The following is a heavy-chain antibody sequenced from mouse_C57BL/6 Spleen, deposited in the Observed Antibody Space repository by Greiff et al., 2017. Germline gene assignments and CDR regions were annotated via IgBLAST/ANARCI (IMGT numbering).Heavy chain of an antibody. J-gene: IGHJ2*01. CDR1: GYTFTSYW. D-gene: IGHD2-1*01. V-gene: IGHV1-5*01. CDR2: ICAGNSET. CDR3: TRTDDGNSFYFDY. Sequence: VQLQQSGTVLARPGASVKMSCKTSGYTFTSYWMHWVNQRPGQGLEWIGAICAGNSETSYNQKVKGQANMTAVTSASTAYMQLSSLTNEDSAVYYCTRTDDGNSFYFDYWGQGTTLTVSS.